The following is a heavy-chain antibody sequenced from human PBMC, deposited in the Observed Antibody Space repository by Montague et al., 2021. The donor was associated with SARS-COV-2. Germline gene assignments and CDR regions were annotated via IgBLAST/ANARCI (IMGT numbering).Heavy chain of an antibody. J-gene: IGHJ4*02. CDR2: IYHSGST. CDR3: ARMALASSSSDFDY. CDR1: GGSISSSNW. V-gene: IGHV4-4*02. D-gene: IGHD6-6*01. Sequence: SETLSLTCAVSGGSISSSNWWSWVRHPPGKGLEWIGEIYHSGSTXYNPALKSRVTISVDKSKNQFSLKLSSVTAADTAVYYCARMALASSSSDFDYWGQGTLVTVSS.